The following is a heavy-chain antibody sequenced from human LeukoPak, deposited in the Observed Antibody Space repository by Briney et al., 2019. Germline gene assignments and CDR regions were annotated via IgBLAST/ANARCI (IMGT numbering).Heavy chain of an antibody. V-gene: IGHV3-23*01. J-gene: IGHJ4*02. D-gene: IGHD6-13*01. Sequence: PGGSLRLSRAASGFTFSSYAMSWVRQAPGKGLEWVSVIRGSGGSTYYADSVKGRFTISRDNSKNTLYLQMNSLRGDDTAVYYCARGHWTLGFDSTRWYWIDYWGQGTLVAVSS. CDR2: IRGSGGST. CDR1: GFTFSSYA. CDR3: ARGHWTLGFDSTRWYWIDY.